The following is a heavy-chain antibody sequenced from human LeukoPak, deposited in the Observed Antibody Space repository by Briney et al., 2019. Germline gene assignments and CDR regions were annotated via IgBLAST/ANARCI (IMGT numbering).Heavy chain of an antibody. Sequence: SETLSLTCTVSGGSISSGRYYWSWIRQPAGKGLEWIGYIYYSGSTNYNPSLKSRVTISVDTSKNQFSLKLSSVTAADTAVYYCARTKPYDYVWGTANYFDYWGQGTLVTVSS. CDR3: ARTKPYDYVWGTANYFDY. V-gene: IGHV4-61*10. D-gene: IGHD3-16*01. CDR2: IYYSGST. CDR1: GGSISSGRYY. J-gene: IGHJ4*02.